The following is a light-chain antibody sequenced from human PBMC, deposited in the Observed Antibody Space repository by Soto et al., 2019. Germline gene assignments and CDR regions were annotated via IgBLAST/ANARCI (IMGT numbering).Light chain of an antibody. Sequence: QSVLTQPPSVSAAPGQRVTISCSGNSSNAGDNFVSWYQQPPEAAPKLLIYDNHKRPSGIPDRFSGSKSGTSATLGITGLQTGDEADYYCATWDGSLSVVVFGGGTKLTVL. CDR2: DNH. CDR1: SSNAGDNF. CDR3: ATWDGSLSVVV. V-gene: IGLV1-51*01. J-gene: IGLJ3*02.